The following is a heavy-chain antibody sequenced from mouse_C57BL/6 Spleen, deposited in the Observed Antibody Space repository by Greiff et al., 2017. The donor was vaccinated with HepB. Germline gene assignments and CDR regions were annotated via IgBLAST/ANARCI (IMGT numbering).Heavy chain of an antibody. CDR3: AREGAGYFDY. CDR2: IDPRSGNT. D-gene: IGHD3-3*01. V-gene: IGHV1-81*01. Sequence: VKLVESGAELARPGASVKLSCKASGYTFTSYGISWVKQRTGQGLEWIGEIDPRSGNTYYNEKFKGKATLTVDKSSSTAYMELRSLTSEDSAVDFCAREGAGYFDYWGQGTTLTVSS. CDR1: GYTFTSYG. J-gene: IGHJ2*01.